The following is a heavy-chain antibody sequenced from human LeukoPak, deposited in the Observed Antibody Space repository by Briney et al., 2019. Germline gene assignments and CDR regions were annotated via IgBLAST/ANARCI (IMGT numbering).Heavy chain of an antibody. CDR3: AKGAQLSLRGRIY. Sequence: PGGSLRLSCAASGFTVSSNYMSWVRQAPGKGLEWVSVIYSGGSTYYADSVKGRFTISRDNSKNTLYLQMNSLRAEDTAVYYCAKGAQLSLRGRIYWGQGTLVTVSS. V-gene: IGHV3-66*01. J-gene: IGHJ4*02. CDR2: IYSGGST. CDR1: GFTVSSNY. D-gene: IGHD5-18*01.